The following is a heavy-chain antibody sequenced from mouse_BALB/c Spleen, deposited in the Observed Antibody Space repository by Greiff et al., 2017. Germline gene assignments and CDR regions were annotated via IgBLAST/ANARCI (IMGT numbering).Heavy chain of an antibody. CDR3: ARDRDSSGYFAY. Sequence: DVQLQESGPGLVKPSQSLSLTCSVTGYSITSGYYWNWIRQFPGNKLEWMGYISYDGSNNYNPSLKNRISITRDTSKNQFFLKLNSVTTEDTATYYCARDRDSSGYFAYWGQGTLVTVSA. CDR1: GYSITSGYY. V-gene: IGHV3-6*02. CDR2: ISYDGSN. J-gene: IGHJ3*01. D-gene: IGHD3-2*01.